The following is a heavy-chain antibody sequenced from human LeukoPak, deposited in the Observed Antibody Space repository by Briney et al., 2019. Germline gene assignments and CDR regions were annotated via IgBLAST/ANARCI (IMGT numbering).Heavy chain of an antibody. CDR1: GFTFRSYA. CDR2: ITYNSGTV. Sequence: GGSLRLSCAASGFTFRSYAMQWVRQAPGKGLEWVSYITYNSGTVFYADSVKGRFTISRDNAKDSLYLQMNSLRAEDTAVYYCARAGGYYGSGSYYKPTNWGQGTLVTVSS. J-gene: IGHJ4*02. CDR3: ARAGGYYGSGSYYKPTN. V-gene: IGHV3-48*01. D-gene: IGHD3-10*01.